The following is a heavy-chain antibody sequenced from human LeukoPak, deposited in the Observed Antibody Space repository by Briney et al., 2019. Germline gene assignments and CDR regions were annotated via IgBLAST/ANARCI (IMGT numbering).Heavy chain of an antibody. CDR2: INPNSGAT. D-gene: IGHD6-13*01. J-gene: IGHJ5*02. V-gene: IGHV1-2*02. Sequence: ASVKVSCKASGYTFTSYGISWVRQAPGQGLEWMGWINPNSGATNYAQKFQGRVTMTRDTSINTAYMELSSLRSDDTAVFYCARAHLIAAPGYNWFDPWGQGTLVTVSS. CDR1: GYTFTSYG. CDR3: ARAHLIAAPGYNWFDP.